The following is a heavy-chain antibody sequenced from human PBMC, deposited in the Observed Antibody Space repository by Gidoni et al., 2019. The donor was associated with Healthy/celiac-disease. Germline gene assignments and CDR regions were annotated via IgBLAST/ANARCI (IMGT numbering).Heavy chain of an antibody. D-gene: IGHD3-3*01. CDR2: IYYSGST. V-gene: IGHV4-39*01. CDR3: ARLITIFGVVIPYYYYYMDV. J-gene: IGHJ6*03. CDR1: GGSISSSSYY. Sequence: QLQLQESGPGLVKPSETLSLTCTVSGGSISSSSYYWGWIRQPPGKGLEWIGSIYYSGSTYYNPSLKSRVTISVDTSKNQFSLKLSSVTAADTAVYCCARLITIFGVVIPYYYYYMDVWGKGTTVTVSS.